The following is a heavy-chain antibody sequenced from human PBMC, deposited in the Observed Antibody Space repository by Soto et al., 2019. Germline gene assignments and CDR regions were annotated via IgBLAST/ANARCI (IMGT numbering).Heavy chain of an antibody. CDR3: AAELYSGGSCCSFDI. Sequence: SVKVSCKTSGFTFSNSAVQCVRQARGQLLEWIGWIIVGNGQTKSAQNLQERMIITRDMSTSTAYMELSSLRSEDTAVYYCAAELYSGGSCCSFDIWGQGTMVTVSS. V-gene: IGHV1-58*01. CDR1: GFTFSNSA. CDR2: IIVGNGQT. J-gene: IGHJ3*02. D-gene: IGHD2-15*01.